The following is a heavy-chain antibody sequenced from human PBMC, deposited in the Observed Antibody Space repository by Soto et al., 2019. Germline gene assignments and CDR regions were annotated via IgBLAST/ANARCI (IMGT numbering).Heavy chain of an antibody. Sequence: EVPLVESGGGLVQPGGSLRLSCAASGFTFSDYDLHWVRQIPGKGLEWVSTIGTADDTYYPGSVKGRFTISRENAKSSFYLQMNNLRAGDTAVYYCARARGGEWFGDLLSWGQGTLVTVSS. D-gene: IGHD3-10*01. CDR3: ARARGGEWFGDLLS. V-gene: IGHV3-13*01. J-gene: IGHJ4*02. CDR2: IGTADDT. CDR1: GFTFSDYD.